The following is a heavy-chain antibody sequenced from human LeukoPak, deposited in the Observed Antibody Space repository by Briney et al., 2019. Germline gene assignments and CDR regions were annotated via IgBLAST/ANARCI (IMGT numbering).Heavy chain of an antibody. Sequence: SVKVSCKASGYTFTSYAIHWVRQAPGQGLEWMGWITPSGGTNYPQKFQGRVAITWDTSITTAYMDLSRLTSDDTAVYYCARDRYGDGFAHLDYWGQGALVTVSS. D-gene: IGHD5-24*01. J-gene: IGHJ4*02. V-gene: IGHV1-2*02. CDR3: ARDRYGDGFAHLDY. CDR1: GYTFTSYA. CDR2: ITPSGGT.